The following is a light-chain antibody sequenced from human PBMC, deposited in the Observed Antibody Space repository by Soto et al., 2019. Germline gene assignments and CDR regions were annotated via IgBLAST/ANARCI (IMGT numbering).Light chain of an antibody. CDR3: QQYNSYSWT. CDR2: KAS. CDR1: QSTSSW. J-gene: IGKJ1*01. V-gene: IGKV1-5*03. Sequence: DIQMTQSPSTLSASVGDRVTITCRASQSTSSWLAWYQQKPGKAPKLLIYKASSLESGVPSRFSGSGSGTEFTLTISSLQPDGFATYYCQQYNSYSWTFGQGTKVDIK.